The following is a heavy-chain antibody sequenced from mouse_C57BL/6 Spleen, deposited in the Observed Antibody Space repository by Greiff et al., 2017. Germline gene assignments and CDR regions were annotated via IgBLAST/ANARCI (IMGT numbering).Heavy chain of an antibody. D-gene: IGHD2-4*01. CDR3: ARNDYDRYYAMDY. CDR1: GYTFTSYT. Sequence: QVHVKQSGAALARPGASVKMSCKASGYTFTSYTMHWVKQRPGQGLEWIGYINPSSGYTKYNQKFKDKATLTADKSSSTAYMQLGSLTSEDSAVYYCARNDYDRYYAMDYWGQGTSVTVSS. CDR2: INPSSGYT. V-gene: IGHV1-4*01. J-gene: IGHJ4*01.